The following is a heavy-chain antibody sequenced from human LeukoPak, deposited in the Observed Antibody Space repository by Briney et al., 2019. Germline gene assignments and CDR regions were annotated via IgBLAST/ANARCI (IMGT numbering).Heavy chain of an antibody. Sequence: GGSLRLSCAASGFTFSTYVVNWVRQAPGKGLEWVSTITGSGGSTYYADSVKGRFTISRDNSKNTLYLQMNSLRAEDTAVYYCARAPDYEYYFDYWGQGTLVTVSS. D-gene: IGHD4-17*01. V-gene: IGHV3-23*01. J-gene: IGHJ4*02. CDR3: ARAPDYEYYFDY. CDR1: GFTFSTYV. CDR2: ITGSGGST.